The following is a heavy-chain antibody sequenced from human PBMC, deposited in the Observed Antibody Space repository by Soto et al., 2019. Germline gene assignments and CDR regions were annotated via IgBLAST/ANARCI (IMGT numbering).Heavy chain of an antibody. V-gene: IGHV3-33*01. D-gene: IGHD1-1*01. CDR1: GFTFSSYG. CDR3: ARESPERSIDY. CDR2: IWYDGSNK. Sequence: PGGSLRLSCAASGFTFSSYGMHWVRQAPGKGLEWVAVIWYDGSNKYYADSVKGRFTISRDNSKNTLYLQMNSLRAEDTAVYYCARESPERSIDYWGQGTLVTVSS. J-gene: IGHJ4*02.